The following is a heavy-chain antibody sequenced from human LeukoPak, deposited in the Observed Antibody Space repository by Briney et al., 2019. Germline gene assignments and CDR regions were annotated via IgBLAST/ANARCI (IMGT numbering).Heavy chain of an antibody. J-gene: IGHJ4*02. CDR3: ARRHAGFDY. CDR1: GFTFSSYA. D-gene: IGHD6-13*01. V-gene: IGHV3-30-3*01. Sequence: GGSLRLSCAASGFTFSSYAVHWVRQAPGRGLEWVAVISYDGSNKYYADSVKGRFSISRGNSKNTLYLQMNSLRAEDTAVYYCARRHAGFDYWGQGTLVTVSS. CDR2: ISYDGSNK.